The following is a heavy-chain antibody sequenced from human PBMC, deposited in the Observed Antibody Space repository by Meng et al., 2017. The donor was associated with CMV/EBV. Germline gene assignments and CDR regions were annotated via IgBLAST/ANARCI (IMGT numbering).Heavy chain of an antibody. V-gene: IGHV3-23*03. D-gene: IGHD3-22*01. CDR1: GFTFSVYA. CDR2: IYSGGSST. Sequence: LSLTCAASGFTFSVYAMTWVRQAPGKGLEWVSIIYSGGSSTYYADSLKGRFTISRDDSKNMLYLQVNSLRADDTAVYYCAKLRGSGFNSYWYFDLWGRGTLVTVSS. J-gene: IGHJ2*01. CDR3: AKLRGSGFNSYWYFDL.